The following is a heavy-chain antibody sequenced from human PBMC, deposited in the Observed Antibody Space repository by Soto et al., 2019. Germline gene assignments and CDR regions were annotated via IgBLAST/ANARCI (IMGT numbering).Heavy chain of an antibody. V-gene: IGHV5-10-1*01. D-gene: IGHD3-9*01. CDR1: GYSFTSYW. Sequence: GESLKISCKGSGYSFTSYWISWVRQMPGKGLEWMGRIDPSDSYTNYSPSFQGHVTISADKSISTAYLQWSSLKASDTAMYYCARPDYDTLSMDVWGQGTTVTVSS. CDR2: IDPSDSYT. J-gene: IGHJ6*02. CDR3: ARPDYDTLSMDV.